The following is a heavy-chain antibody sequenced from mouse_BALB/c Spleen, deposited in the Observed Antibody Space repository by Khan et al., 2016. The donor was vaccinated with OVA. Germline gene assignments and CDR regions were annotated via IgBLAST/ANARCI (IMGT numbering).Heavy chain of an antibody. V-gene: IGHV1-9*01. J-gene: IGHJ4*01. CDR2: ILPGSGST. CDR3: ARIYYDSYYYAMDY. CDR1: GYTFSSYW. Sequence: VQLQESGAELMKPGASVKISCKATGYTFSSYWIEWVKQRPGHGLKWIGEILPGSGSTNSNEKFKGKATFTADTSSNTAYMQLSSLTSEDSAVYYYARIYYDSYYYAMDYWGQGTSVTVSS. D-gene: IGHD2-4*01.